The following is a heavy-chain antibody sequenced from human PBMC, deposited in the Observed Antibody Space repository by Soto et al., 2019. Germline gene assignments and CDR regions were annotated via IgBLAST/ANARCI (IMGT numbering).Heavy chain of an antibody. D-gene: IGHD6-19*01. CDR3: AKDQGTMAVADLFDY. Sequence: QVQLVESGGGVVQPGRSLRLSCAASGFTFSSYGMHWVRQAPGKGLEWVAVISYDGSNKYYADSVKGRFTISRDNSKNTLYLQMNSLRAEDTAVYYCAKDQGTMAVADLFDYWGQGTLVTVSS. CDR1: GFTFSSYG. J-gene: IGHJ4*02. V-gene: IGHV3-30*18. CDR2: ISYDGSNK.